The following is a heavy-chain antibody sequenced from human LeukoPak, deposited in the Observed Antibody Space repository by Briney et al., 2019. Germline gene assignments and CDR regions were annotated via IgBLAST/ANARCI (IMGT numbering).Heavy chain of an antibody. CDR3: ARDPYRDHYYYGMDV. Sequence: SVKVSCKASGGTFSSYAISWVRQAPGQGLEWMGGIIPIFGTANYAQKFQGRVTITADESTSTAYMELSSLRSEDTAVYYCARDPYRDHYYYGMDVWGQGTTVTVSS. D-gene: IGHD5-24*01. CDR2: IIPIFGTA. V-gene: IGHV1-69*13. CDR1: GGTFSSYA. J-gene: IGHJ6*02.